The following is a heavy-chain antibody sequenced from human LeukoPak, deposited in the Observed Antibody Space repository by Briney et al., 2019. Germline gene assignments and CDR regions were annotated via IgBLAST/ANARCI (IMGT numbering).Heavy chain of an antibody. CDR1: GFTFSSYA. CDR2: ISGSGGST. V-gene: IGHV3-23*01. CDR3: ANRGHYYDSSGYYFGLDY. Sequence: GGSLRLSCAASGFTFSSYAMSWVRQAPGKGLEWVSAISGSGGSTYYADSVKGRFTISRDNSKNTLYLQMNSLRAEDTAVYYCANRGHYYDSSGYYFGLDYWGQGTLVTVSS. D-gene: IGHD3-22*01. J-gene: IGHJ4*02.